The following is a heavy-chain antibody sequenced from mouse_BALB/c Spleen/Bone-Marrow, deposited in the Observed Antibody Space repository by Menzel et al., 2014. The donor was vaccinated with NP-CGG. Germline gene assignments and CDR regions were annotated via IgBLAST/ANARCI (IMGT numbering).Heavy chain of an antibody. V-gene: IGHV4-1*02. J-gene: IGHJ3*01. CDR1: GFDFSRYW. CDR3: ARLGYYGWFVY. CDR2: INPESSTI. D-gene: IGHD2-3*01. Sequence: EVKLQESGGGLVQPGGSLKLSCAVSGFDFSRYWMSWVRQAPGKGLEWIGEINPESSTINYTPSLKDKFIISRDNAKNTLYLQMSKVRSEDTALYYCARLGYYGWFVYWGQGTLVTVSA.